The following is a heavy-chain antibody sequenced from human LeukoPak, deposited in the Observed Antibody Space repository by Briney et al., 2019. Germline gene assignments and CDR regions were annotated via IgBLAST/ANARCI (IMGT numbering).Heavy chain of an antibody. CDR3: AREDSGSYYNFYYFYMDV. V-gene: IGHV4-4*07. CDR1: GGSFSNHF. CDR2: IYPSGNT. J-gene: IGHJ6*03. D-gene: IGHD3-10*01. Sequence: SETLSLTCSVSGGSFSNHFWSWVRQPAGKGLGWIGRIYPSGNTNYNPSLKSRVTLSVDTSKTQFYLSLSSVTAADTAVYYCAREDSGSYYNFYYFYMDVWGKGTTVTISS.